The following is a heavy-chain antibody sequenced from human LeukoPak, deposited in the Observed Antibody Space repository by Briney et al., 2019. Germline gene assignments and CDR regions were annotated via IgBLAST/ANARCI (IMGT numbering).Heavy chain of an antibody. D-gene: IGHD5-12*01. CDR1: GYTFTGYY. Sequence: ASVKVSCKASGYTFTGYYMHWVRQAPGQGLEWMGWINPNIGGTNYAQKFQGRVTMTRDTSISTAYMDLSSLTSDDTAVYYCARDWPNSGYDLLYYYYYMDVWGKGTTVTISS. CDR3: ARDWPNSGYDLLYYYYYMDV. V-gene: IGHV1-2*02. J-gene: IGHJ6*03. CDR2: INPNIGGT.